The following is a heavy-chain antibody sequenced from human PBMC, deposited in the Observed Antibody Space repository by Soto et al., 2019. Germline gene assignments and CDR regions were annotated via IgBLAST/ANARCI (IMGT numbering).Heavy chain of an antibody. CDR1: GFAFSSYW. CDR2: ISSDGRNT. Sequence: EVQLVESGGGLVQPGGSLRLSCAASGFAFSSYWMQWVRQPPGKGPVWVSRISSDGRNTTYADPVKGRFTISRDNAKNTLHLQMTSLTDDDTAAYYCIKASTVTGVGGYRWGQGTLVTVSS. D-gene: IGHD6-19*01. V-gene: IGHV3-74*03. J-gene: IGHJ5*02. CDR3: IKASTVTGVGGYR.